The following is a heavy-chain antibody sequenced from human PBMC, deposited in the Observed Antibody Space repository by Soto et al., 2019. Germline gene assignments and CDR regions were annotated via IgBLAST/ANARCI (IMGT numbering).Heavy chain of an antibody. Sequence: ASVKVSCKVSGYTLTELSMHWVRQAPGKGLEWMGGFDPEDGETIYAQKFQGRVTMTEDTSTDTAYMELSSLRSEDTAVYYCATDAALTTGTSFNWFDPWGQGTLVTVSS. J-gene: IGHJ5*02. CDR2: FDPEDGET. V-gene: IGHV1-24*01. D-gene: IGHD1-1*01. CDR1: GYTLTELS. CDR3: ATDAALTTGTSFNWFDP.